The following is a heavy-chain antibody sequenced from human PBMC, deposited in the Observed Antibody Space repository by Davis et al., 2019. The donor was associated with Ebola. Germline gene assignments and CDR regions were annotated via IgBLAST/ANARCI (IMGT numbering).Heavy chain of an antibody. D-gene: IGHD5-24*01. V-gene: IGHV4-30-4*01. J-gene: IGHJ4*02. CDR1: GGSISSGDYY. Sequence: PSETLSLTCTVSGGSISSGDYYWSWIRQPPGKGLEWIGYIYYSGSTYYNPSLKSRVTISVDKSKNQFSLKLSSVTAADTAVYYCARMDGYNAEGVYFDYWGQGTLVTVSS. CDR3: ARMDGYNAEGVYFDY. CDR2: IYYSGST.